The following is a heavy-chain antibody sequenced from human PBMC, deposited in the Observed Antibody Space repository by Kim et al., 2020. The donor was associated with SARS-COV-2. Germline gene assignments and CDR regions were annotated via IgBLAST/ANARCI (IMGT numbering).Heavy chain of an antibody. V-gene: IGHV7-4-1*02. Sequence: ASVKVSCKASGYNFNNYGINWVRQAPGKGLEWMGLINTNTGNPTYAQGFTGRFVFSLDTSVSTAYLHISGLKTEDTAVYYCSRDPRGPWRIEHTPLGWGQGTPVTVSS. D-gene: IGHD2-15*01. CDR3: SRDPRGPWRIEHTPLG. CDR2: INTNTGNP. CDR1: GYNFNNYG. J-gene: IGHJ4*02.